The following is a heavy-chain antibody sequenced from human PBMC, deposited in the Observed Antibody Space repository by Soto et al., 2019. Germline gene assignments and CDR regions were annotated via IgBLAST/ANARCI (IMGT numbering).Heavy chain of an antibody. D-gene: IGHD1-26*01. V-gene: IGHV1-46*01. Sequence: ASVKVSCKASGYTFTSYYMHWVRQAPGQGLEWMGIINPSGGSTSYAQKFQGRVTMTRGTSTSTVYMELSSLRSEDTAVYYCARGVETYSGSHYFDDCGQGTLVTVSS. CDR1: GYTFTSYY. J-gene: IGHJ4*02. CDR2: INPSGGST. CDR3: ARGVETYSGSHYFDD.